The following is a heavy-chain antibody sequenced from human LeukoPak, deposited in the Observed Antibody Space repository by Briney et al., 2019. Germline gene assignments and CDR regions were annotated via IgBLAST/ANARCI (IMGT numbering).Heavy chain of an antibody. Sequence: SETLSLTCAVYGGSFSCYYWSWIRQHPGKGLEWIGYIYYSGSTYYNPSLKSRVTISVDTSKNQFSLKLSSVTAADTAVYYCATHYGEIDWFDPWGQGTLVTVSS. V-gene: IGHV4-59*06. J-gene: IGHJ5*02. CDR3: ATHYGEIDWFDP. CDR1: GGSFSCYY. CDR2: IYYSGST. D-gene: IGHD4-17*01.